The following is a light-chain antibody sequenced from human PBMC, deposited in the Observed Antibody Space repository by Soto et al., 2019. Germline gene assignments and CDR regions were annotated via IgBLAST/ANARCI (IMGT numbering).Light chain of an antibody. J-gene: IGKJ1*01. CDR1: QSVSGY. CDR2: KAS. CDR3: QHYNSYSEA. V-gene: IGKV1-5*03. Sequence: DIQMTQSPSSLSASVGDRVTITCRASQSVSGYLNWYQQEAGQAPKLLIYKASTLKSGVPSRFSGSGSGTEFTLTISSLQPDDFATYYCQHYNSYSEAFGQGTKVDIK.